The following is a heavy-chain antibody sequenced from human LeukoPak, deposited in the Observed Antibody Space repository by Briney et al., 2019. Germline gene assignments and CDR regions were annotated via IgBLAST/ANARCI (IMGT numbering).Heavy chain of an antibody. D-gene: IGHD1-1*01. CDR3: TTHLFWTDERGYFDY. Sequence: GGSLRLSCAASRFSFSNAWMSWVRQAPGRGLEWVGRIKSKTDGGATDYAAPVKGRFTISRDDSKKTMYLQMNSLKTEDTAVYYCTTHLFWTDERGYFDYWGQGTLVTVSS. J-gene: IGHJ4*02. CDR2: IKSKTDGGAT. V-gene: IGHV3-15*01. CDR1: RFSFSNAW.